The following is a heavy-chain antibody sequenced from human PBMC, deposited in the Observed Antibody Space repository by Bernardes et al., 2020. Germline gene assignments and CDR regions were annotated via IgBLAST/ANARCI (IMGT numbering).Heavy chain of an antibody. J-gene: IGHJ4*02. V-gene: IGHV7-4-1*02. Sequence: ASVKVSCKASGYTFTTYAVSWVRQAPGQGLEWMGWINTNTGNPTYAQGFTGRFVFSLDTSVSTAYLISGLKAEDTAVYYCARDGYNYAFDYWGQGTVVTVSP. D-gene: IGHD5-12*01. CDR3: ARDGYNYAFDY. CDR2: INTNTGNP. CDR1: GYTFTTYA.